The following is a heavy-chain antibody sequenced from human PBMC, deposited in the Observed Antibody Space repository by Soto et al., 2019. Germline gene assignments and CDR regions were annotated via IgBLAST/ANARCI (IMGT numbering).Heavy chain of an antibody. CDR2: TKGKTDGGTT. D-gene: IGHD6-13*01. CDR3: TTGVLRVDV. Sequence: GGSLRLSCAASGFTFSNAWMTWVRQAPGKGLEWVGRTKGKTDGGTTDYGAPVKGRSTISRDDSKNTLYLQMNSLKTEDTGVYYCTTGVLRVDVWGQGTTVTVSS. J-gene: IGHJ6*02. CDR1: GFTFSNAW. V-gene: IGHV3-15*01.